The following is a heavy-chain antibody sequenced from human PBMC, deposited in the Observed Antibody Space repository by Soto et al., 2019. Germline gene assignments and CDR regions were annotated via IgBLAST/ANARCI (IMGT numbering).Heavy chain of an antibody. D-gene: IGHD4-17*01. CDR2: IYHNTNT. CDR1: GGSISSSSYY. Sequence: SETLSLTCTVSGGSISSSSYYWGWIRQPPGKGLEWIGKIYHNTNTYYNPSLTSRVTISVDTSKNHFSLKLSSVTAADTAVYYCVSESTVTDAFDIWGQGTMVTISS. CDR3: VSESTVTDAFDI. J-gene: IGHJ3*02. V-gene: IGHV4-39*07.